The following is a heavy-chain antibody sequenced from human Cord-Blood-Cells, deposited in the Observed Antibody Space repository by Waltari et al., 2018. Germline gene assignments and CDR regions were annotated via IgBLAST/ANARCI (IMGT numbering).Heavy chain of an antibody. V-gene: IGHV1-2*02. CDR2: INPNSGGT. J-gene: IGHJ4*02. CDR1: GYNFTCNY. CDR3: ARDVTWGSGDY. D-gene: IGHD7-27*01. Sequence: QLQLVQSGAAVKKPGASVKVSCKDSGYNFTCNYMPWVRQAPVQGLEWRGWINPNSGGTNYAQKFQGRVTMTRDTSISTAYMELSRLRSDDTAVYYCARDVTWGSGDYWGQGTLVTVSS.